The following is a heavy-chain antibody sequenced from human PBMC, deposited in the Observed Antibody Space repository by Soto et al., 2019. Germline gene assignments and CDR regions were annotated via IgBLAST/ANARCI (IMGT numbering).Heavy chain of an antibody. CDR1: GCTFTSYD. CDR3: AXGGVFFFAAPTNPFDY. J-gene: IGHJ4*02. D-gene: IGHD3-10*01. V-gene: IGHV1-8*01. CDR2: MNPNSGNT. Sequence: ASVEVSCKASGCTFTSYDINWVRQATGQGLEWMGWMNPNSGNTGYAQKFQGRVTMTRNTSISTAYMELSSLRSEDTAVYYCAXGGVFFFAAPTNPFDYWGQGTLVTVSS.